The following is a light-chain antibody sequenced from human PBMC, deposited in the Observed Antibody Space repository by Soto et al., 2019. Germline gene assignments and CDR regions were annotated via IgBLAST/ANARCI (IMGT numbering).Light chain of an antibody. CDR3: PHYSNWPPLT. V-gene: IGKV3-15*01. Sequence: EIVMTQSPDTLSVSPGERDTLSCRASQSVSSNLAWYQQKPCQAPRLLIYGAATRATGIPARFSGSGSGTEFTLAISSLQSEDFAVYCGPHYSNWPPLTFGQAPRLEIK. CDR2: GAA. J-gene: IGKJ5*01. CDR1: QSVSSN.